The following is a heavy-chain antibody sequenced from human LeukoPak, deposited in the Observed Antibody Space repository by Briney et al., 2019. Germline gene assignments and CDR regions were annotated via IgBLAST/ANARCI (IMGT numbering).Heavy chain of an antibody. CDR2: IYYSGST. J-gene: IGHJ6*02. D-gene: IGHD2-21*01. Sequence: SETLSLTCTVSGGSISSYYWSWIRQPPGKGLEWIGYIYYSGSTNYNPSLKSRVTISVDTSKNQFSLKLSSVTAADTAVYYCARITFVVEGYGMDVWGQGTAVTVSS. CDR1: GGSISSYY. V-gene: IGHV4-59*01. CDR3: ARITFVVEGYGMDV.